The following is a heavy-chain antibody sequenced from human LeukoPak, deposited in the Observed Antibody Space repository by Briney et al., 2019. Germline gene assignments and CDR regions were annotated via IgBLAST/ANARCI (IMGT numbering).Heavy chain of an antibody. CDR1: GYKFTNYW. J-gene: IGHJ3*01. Sequence: GESLNISSKGSGYKFTNYWIGWVRQMHQKGLEWMGIIDPGDSDTRYSPSFQGQVTFSADKSISTAFLQWSSLKASDTAMYYCARLLNYNDGSGRDVFGVWGQGTMVTVSS. CDR2: IDPGDSDT. V-gene: IGHV5-51*01. CDR3: ARLLNYNDGSGRDVFGV. D-gene: IGHD3-22*01.